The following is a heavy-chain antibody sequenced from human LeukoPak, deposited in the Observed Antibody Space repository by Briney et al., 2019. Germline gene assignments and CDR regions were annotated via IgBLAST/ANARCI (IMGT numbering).Heavy chain of an antibody. CDR1: GGSISSYY. V-gene: IGHV4-59*05. CDR2: IYYSGST. J-gene: IGHJ4*02. D-gene: IGHD6-19*01. Sequence: PSETLSLTCTVSGGSISSYYWSWIRQPPGKGLEWIGSIYYSGSTYYNPSLKSRVTISVDTSKNQFSLKLSSVTAADTAVYYCATARMYSSGWWYFDYWGQGTLVTVSS. CDR3: ATARMYSSGWWYFDY.